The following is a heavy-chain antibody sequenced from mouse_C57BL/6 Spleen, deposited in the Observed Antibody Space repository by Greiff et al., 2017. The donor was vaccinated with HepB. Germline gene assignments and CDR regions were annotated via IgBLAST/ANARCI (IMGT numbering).Heavy chain of an antibody. D-gene: IGHD2-2*01. Sequence: VQLQQSGPELVKPGASVKISCKASGYAFSSSWMNWVKQRPGKGLEWIGDIYPGSGSTNYNEKFKSKATLTVDTSSSTAYMQLSSLTSEDSAVYYCARGLRRDYFDYWGQGTTLTVSS. CDR1: GYAFSSSW. J-gene: IGHJ2*01. V-gene: IGHV1-82*01. CDR2: IYPGSGST. CDR3: ARGLRRDYFDY.